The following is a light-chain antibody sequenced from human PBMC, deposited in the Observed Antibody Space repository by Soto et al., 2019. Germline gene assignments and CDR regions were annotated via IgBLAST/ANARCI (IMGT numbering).Light chain of an antibody. CDR2: SAS. Sequence: EIVLTQSPGTLSLSPGERASLSCRASESVRSSQFAWYQHKPGLAPRLLIYSASSRATGIPDRFSGSGSGTDFTLTISRLEPEDFAVYYCQQYENSPPYTFGQGTKLEIK. CDR3: QQYENSPPYT. CDR1: ESVRSSQ. J-gene: IGKJ2*01. V-gene: IGKV3-20*01.